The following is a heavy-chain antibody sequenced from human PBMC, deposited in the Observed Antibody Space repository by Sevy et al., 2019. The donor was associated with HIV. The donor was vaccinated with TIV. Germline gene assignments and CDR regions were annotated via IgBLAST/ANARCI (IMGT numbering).Heavy chain of an antibody. D-gene: IGHD2-15*01. CDR1: GYSFANYW. V-gene: IGHV5-51*01. CDR3: ARQDGAALFYFDF. J-gene: IGHJ4*02. CDR2: IYPGDSDT. Sequence: GESLKISCKGSGYSFANYWIAWVRQMPGKGLEWMGIIYPGDSDTRYSPPFQGQVTISADKSISTVSLQWSSLRASDTAMYYCARQDGAALFYFDFWGQGTLVTVSS.